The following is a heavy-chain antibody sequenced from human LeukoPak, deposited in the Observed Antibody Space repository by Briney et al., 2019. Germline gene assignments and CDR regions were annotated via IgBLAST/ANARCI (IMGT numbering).Heavy chain of an antibody. J-gene: IGHJ6*04. CDR3: VAAVLDV. V-gene: IGHV3-7*01. Sequence: GGSLRLSCAASGFTFSRYWMSWVRQAPGKGLEWVANIKKDGSEKYYVDSVKGRFTISRDNAKNSLYLQMNSLRAEDTAVYYCVAAVLDVWGKGTTVTISS. D-gene: IGHD1-1*01. CDR2: IKKDGSEK. CDR1: GFTFSRYW.